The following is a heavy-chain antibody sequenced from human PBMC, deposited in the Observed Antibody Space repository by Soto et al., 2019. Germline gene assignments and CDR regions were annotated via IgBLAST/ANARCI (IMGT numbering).Heavy chain of an antibody. D-gene: IGHD1-7*01. CDR3: ARDKTGTTLNYYFGMDV. V-gene: IGHV4-4*02. Sequence: PSETLSLTCAVSGGSISSSNWWSWVRQPPGKGLEWIGEIYHSGSTNYNPSLKSRVTISVDTSKNQFSLNLSSVTSADTAVYFCARDKTGTTLNYYFGMDVWGQGTTVTVSS. J-gene: IGHJ6*02. CDR2: IYHSGST. CDR1: GGSISSSNW.